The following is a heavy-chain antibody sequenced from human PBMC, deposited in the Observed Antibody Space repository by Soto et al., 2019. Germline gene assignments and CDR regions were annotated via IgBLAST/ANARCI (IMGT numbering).Heavy chain of an antibody. V-gene: IGHV2-26*01. CDR3: ALSGVVPSWFDP. Sequence: SGPTLVNPTETLTLTCTVSGFSLSNARMGVSWIRQPPGKALEWLAHIFSNDEKSYRTSLKSRLTISKDTSKSQVVLTMTNMDPVDTATYYCALSGVVPSWFDPWGQGTLVTVSS. CDR1: GFSLSNARMG. CDR2: IFSNDEK. J-gene: IGHJ5*02. D-gene: IGHD3-3*01.